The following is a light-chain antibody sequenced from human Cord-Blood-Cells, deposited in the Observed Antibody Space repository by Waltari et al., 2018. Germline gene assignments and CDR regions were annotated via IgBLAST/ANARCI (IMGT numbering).Light chain of an antibody. V-gene: IGKV1-39*01. CDR3: QQSYSTPPWT. CDR1: QSISSY. J-gene: IGKJ1*01. CDR2: AAS. Sequence: DIQMTQSPSSLSASVGYRVTITCRASQSISSYLNWYQQKPGKAHKLLIYAASSLQSGVPSRFSGSGSGTDFTLTISSLQPEDFATYYCQQSYSTPPWTFGQGTKVEIK.